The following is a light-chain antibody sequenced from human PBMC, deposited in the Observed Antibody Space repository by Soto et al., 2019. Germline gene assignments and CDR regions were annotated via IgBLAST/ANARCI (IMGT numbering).Light chain of an antibody. CDR1: SSNTGSNY. V-gene: IGLV1-47*01. Sequence: QSVLTQPPSVSGTPGQRVTISCFGSSSNTGSNYVYWYQQVPGTAPNLLIYRDNQRPSGVPDRFSASKSGTSASLAISGLRSEDEADYYCAAWDDSLSAHVVFGGGTKVTVL. J-gene: IGLJ2*01. CDR3: AAWDDSLSAHVV. CDR2: RDN.